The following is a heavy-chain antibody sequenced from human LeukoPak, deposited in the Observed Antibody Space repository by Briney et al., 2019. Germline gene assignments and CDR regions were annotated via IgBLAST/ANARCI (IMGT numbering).Heavy chain of an antibody. CDR3: ARAKDPWTPEHFQH. J-gene: IGHJ1*01. Sequence: GRSLRLSCAASGFTFNNSTIHWVRQAPGKGLEWVAFISYDGNKRYYADSVKGRFTISRDNAKNSLYLQMNSLRAEDTAVYYCARAKDPWTPEHFQHWGQGTLVTVSS. V-gene: IGHV3-30-3*01. D-gene: IGHD3/OR15-3a*01. CDR2: ISYDGNKR. CDR1: GFTFNNST.